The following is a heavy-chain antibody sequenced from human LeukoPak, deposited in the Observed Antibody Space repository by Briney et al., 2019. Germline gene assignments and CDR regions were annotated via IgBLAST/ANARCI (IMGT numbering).Heavy chain of an antibody. CDR3: TGLHFAAAEEFDP. J-gene: IGHJ5*02. D-gene: IGHD6-13*01. CDR2: IYYTGNT. Sequence: SETLSLTCTVSGGSINGHYWSWIRQSPGKGLEWIGYIYYTGNTNYNPSLKSRTTIPVDTSKNQFSLNLSSVTAADTAVYYCTGLHFAAAEEFDPWGQGTLVTVSS. CDR1: GGSINGHY. V-gene: IGHV4-59*08.